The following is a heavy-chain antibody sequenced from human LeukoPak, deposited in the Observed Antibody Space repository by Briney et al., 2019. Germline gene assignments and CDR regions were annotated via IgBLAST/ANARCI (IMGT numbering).Heavy chain of an antibody. D-gene: IGHD6-19*01. J-gene: IGHJ5*02. CDR2: IDWNGGST. V-gene: IGHV3-20*04. Sequence: GGSLRLSCAASGFTFDDYGMSWVRQAPGKGLEWVSGIDWNGGSTGYADSVKGRFTISRDNAKNSLYLQMNSLRAEDTAVYYCVRIPNSAGFPNWFDPWGQGTLVTVSS. CDR1: GFTFDDYG. CDR3: VRIPNSAGFPNWFDP.